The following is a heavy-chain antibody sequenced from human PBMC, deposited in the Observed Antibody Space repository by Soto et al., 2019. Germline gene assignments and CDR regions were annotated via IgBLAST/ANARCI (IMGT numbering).Heavy chain of an antibody. J-gene: IGHJ6*01. CDR1: GFTFTNFA. Sequence: VQLLDSGGGLAQPGGSLTLSCAASGFTFTNFAMRWVRQAPGKGLEWVSNISGGGDSTFYADSVKGRFTISSDNSKNTVYRQMKSLRVEDTDVYFCAKADLGGMGEWG. CDR2: ISGGGDST. D-gene: IGHD3-16*01. CDR3: AKADLGGMGE. V-gene: IGHV3-23*01.